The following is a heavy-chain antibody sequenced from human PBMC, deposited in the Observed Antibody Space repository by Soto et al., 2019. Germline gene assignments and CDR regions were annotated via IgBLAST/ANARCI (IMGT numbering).Heavy chain of an antibody. V-gene: IGHV4-59*08. CDR1: GDSISSYY. CDR2: IHYSGST. D-gene: IGHD5-12*01. J-gene: IGHJ6*02. CDR3: ARRLTHIEYGMDV. Sequence: ASETLSLTCTVSGDSISSYYWNWMRQPPGKGLEWIGYIHYSGSTNYNPSLKSRVTISVDTSKNQFSLKLSSVTAADTAMYYCARRLTHIEYGMDVWGQGTTVTVSS.